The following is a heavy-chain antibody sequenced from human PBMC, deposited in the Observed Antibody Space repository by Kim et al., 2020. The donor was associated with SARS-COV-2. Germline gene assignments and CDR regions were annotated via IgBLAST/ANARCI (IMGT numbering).Heavy chain of an antibody. J-gene: IGHJ4*02. CDR3: ARGRYYYDF. V-gene: IGHV2-70*19. Sequence: GDKHYRTSLKTRPTISKDTSKNQVVLTMTKMDPVDTATYYCARGRYYYDFWGQGTLVTVSS. CDR2: GDK.